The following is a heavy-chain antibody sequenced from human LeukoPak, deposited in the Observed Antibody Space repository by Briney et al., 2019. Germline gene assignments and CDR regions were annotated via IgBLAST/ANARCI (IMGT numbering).Heavy chain of an antibody. J-gene: IGHJ4*02. CDR3: ARDDNYGSGQPDD. CDR1: GYTLSSHG. CDR2: IGAYNGNT. V-gene: IGHV1-18*01. D-gene: IGHD3-10*01. Sequence: ASVKVSCKASGYTLSSHGISWVRQAPGQGLEWMGWIGAYNGNTNYAQKFQGRVTMTTDTSTSTVYMELRSLRSDDTAVYYCARDDNYGSGQPDDWGQGTLVTVSS.